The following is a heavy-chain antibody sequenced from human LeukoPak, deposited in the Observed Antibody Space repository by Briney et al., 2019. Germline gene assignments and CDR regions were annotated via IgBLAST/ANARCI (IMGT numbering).Heavy chain of an antibody. CDR2: INNDGSST. Sequence: GGSLRLSCAASGFTFSSYWMHWVRQAPGKGLVWVSRINNDGSSTNYADSVKGRFTISRDNAKNTLYLQMDSLRAEDTAVYYCASPEWLPDSIDIWGQGTMVTVSS. V-gene: IGHV3-74*01. CDR3: ASPEWLPDSIDI. J-gene: IGHJ3*02. CDR1: GFTFSSYW. D-gene: IGHD3-3*01.